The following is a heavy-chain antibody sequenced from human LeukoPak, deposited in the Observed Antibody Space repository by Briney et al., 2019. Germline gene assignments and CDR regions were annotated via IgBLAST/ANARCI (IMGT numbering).Heavy chain of an antibody. Sequence: SETLSVTCTVSGDSISSSSYYWGWIRQPPGRGLEWIGTIRHSGGTSYNPSLTIRVTISPDTSKGQFSPKLSSVAAADTAVYYCVRDQGSSASDNWGQGTLVTVSS. D-gene: IGHD6-6*01. V-gene: IGHV4-39*07. CDR1: GDSISSSSYY. CDR2: IRHSGGT. CDR3: VRDQGSSASDN. J-gene: IGHJ4*02.